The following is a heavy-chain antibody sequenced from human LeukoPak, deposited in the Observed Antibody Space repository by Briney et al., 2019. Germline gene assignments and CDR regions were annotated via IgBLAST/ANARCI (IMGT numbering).Heavy chain of an antibody. Sequence: GGSLRLSCAASGFTFSDYYMSWIRQAPGKGLEWVSYISSSGSTIYYADSVKGRFTISRDNAKNSLYLQMNSLRAEDTAVYYCARGGPTYYDHVWGSYRYDWFDPWGQGTLVTVSS. J-gene: IGHJ5*02. CDR1: GFTFSDYY. D-gene: IGHD3-16*02. CDR2: ISSSGSTI. CDR3: ARGGPTYYDHVWGSYRYDWFDP. V-gene: IGHV3-11*01.